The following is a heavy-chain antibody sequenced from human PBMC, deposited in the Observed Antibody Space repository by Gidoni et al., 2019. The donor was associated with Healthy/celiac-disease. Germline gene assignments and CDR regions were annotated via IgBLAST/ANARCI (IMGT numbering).Heavy chain of an antibody. CDR3: TTDRRLAYSSSWYWIEAFDI. D-gene: IGHD6-13*01. CDR1: GFTFSNAW. Sequence: EVQLVESGGGLVKPGGSLRLSCAASGFTFSNAWMSWVRQAPGKGLEWVGRIKSKTDGGTTDYAAPVKGRFTISRDDSKNTLYLQMNSLKTEDTAVYYCTTDRRLAYSSSWYWIEAFDIWGQGTMVTVSS. J-gene: IGHJ3*02. CDR2: IKSKTDGGTT. V-gene: IGHV3-15*01.